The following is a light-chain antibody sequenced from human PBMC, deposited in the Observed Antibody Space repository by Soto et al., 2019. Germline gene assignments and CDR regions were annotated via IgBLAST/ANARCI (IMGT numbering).Light chain of an antibody. CDR3: CSYAGTSTV. CDR1: SSDVGSYNL. CDR2: EGS. Sequence: QSVLTQPASVSGSPGQSITISCTGTSSDVGSYNLVSWYQQHPGKAPKLMIYEGSKRPSGVSNRCSGSKSGNTASLTVSGLQAEDEADYYCCSYAGTSTVFGGGTKLTVL. J-gene: IGLJ2*01. V-gene: IGLV2-23*01.